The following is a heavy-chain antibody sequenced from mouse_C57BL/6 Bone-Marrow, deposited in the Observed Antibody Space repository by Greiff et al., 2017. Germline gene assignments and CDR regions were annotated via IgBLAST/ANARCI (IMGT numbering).Heavy chain of an antibody. V-gene: IGHV1-63*01. CDR1: GYTFTNYW. CDR3: TRTSHDGYYGYYFDY. D-gene: IGHD2-3*01. CDR2: IYPGGGYT. J-gene: IGHJ2*01. Sequence: QVQLQQSGAELVRPGTSVKLSCKASGYTFTNYWIGWAKQRPGHGLEWIGDIYPGGGYTNYNEKFKGKATLTADKSSSTAYMQFSSLTSEDSAIYYSTRTSHDGYYGYYFDYWGRGTTLTVSS.